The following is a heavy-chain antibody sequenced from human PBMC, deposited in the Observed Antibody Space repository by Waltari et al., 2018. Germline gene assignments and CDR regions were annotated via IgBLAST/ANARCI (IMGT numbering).Heavy chain of an antibody. Sequence: QVELQESGPGLVKASETLSLTCTVSGGPISTYYWSWIRPPPGKGLEYIGYVYYTGTTNYNPSLKNRVTISLDTSKNQFSLKVNSVTAADTAVYYCARADSSTAYFYYYMDVWGTGTTVTVSS. J-gene: IGHJ6*03. CDR2: VYYTGTT. V-gene: IGHV4-59*01. D-gene: IGHD6-13*01. CDR1: GGPISTYY. CDR3: ARADSSTAYFYYYMDV.